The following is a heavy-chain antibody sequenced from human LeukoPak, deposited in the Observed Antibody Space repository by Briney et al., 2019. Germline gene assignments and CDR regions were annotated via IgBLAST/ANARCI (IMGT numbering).Heavy chain of an antibody. CDR3: AKDYSSSPYYYYMDV. CDR2: IYYSGST. J-gene: IGHJ6*03. Sequence: SETLSLTCTVSGGSISSGGYYWSWIRQHPGKGLEWIGYIYYSGSTYYNPSLKSRVTISVDTSKNQFSLKLSSVTAADTAVYYCAKDYSSSPYYYYMDVWGKGTTVTVSS. V-gene: IGHV4-31*03. D-gene: IGHD6-6*01. CDR1: GGSISSGGYY.